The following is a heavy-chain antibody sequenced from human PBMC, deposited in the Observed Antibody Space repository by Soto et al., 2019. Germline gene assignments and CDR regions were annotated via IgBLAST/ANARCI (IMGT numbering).Heavy chain of an antibody. CDR2: IYYSGST. V-gene: IGHV4-59*02. J-gene: IGHJ6*02. CDR3: ARDRGGTGMFFGMDV. Sequence: SETLSLTCTVSGGSVSSYYWSWIRQPPGKGLEWIGYIYYSGSTNYNPSLKSRVTISVDTSKNQFSLKLSSVTADDTAVYFCARDRGGTGMFFGMDVWGQGTTVTVSS. D-gene: IGHD3-10*01. CDR1: GGSVSSYY.